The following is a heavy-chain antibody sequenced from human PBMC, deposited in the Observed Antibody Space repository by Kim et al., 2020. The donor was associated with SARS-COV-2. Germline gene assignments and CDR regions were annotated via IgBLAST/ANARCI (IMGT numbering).Heavy chain of an antibody. V-gene: IGHV4-4*07. CDR3: ARDSVAPNNWFDP. D-gene: IGHD2-21*01. Sequence: SETLSLTCTVSGSSISHYYWNWVRQPAGKGLEWIGRIYSSGSTNYNPSLLSRVTMSVDTSKNQFSLRLTSVTAADTALYYCARDSVAPNNWFDPWGQGTLVTVSS. J-gene: IGHJ5*02. CDR1: GSSISHYY. CDR2: IYSSGST.